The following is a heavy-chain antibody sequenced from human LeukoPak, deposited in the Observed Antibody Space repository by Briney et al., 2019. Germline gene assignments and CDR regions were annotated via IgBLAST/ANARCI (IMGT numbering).Heavy chain of an antibody. D-gene: IGHD3-10*02. CDR2: ISSSSSYI. V-gene: IGHV3-21*01. J-gene: IGHJ6*04. CDR1: GFTFSSYS. CDR3: AELGITMIGGV. Sequence: GGSLRLSCAASGFTFSSYSMNRVRQAPGKGLEWVSSISSSSSYIYYADSVKGRFTISRDNAKNSLYLQMNSLRAEDTAVYYCAELGITMIGGVWGKGTTVTISS.